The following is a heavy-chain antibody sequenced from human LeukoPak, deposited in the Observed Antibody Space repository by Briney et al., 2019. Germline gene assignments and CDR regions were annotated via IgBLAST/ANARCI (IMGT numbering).Heavy chain of an antibody. CDR2: IRYDGSNE. CDR1: GFTFSSYA. CDR3: AKDVHSSGSYYGFDY. J-gene: IGHJ4*02. V-gene: IGHV3-30*02. Sequence: GGSLRLSCAASGFTFSSYAMHWVRQAPGKGLEGVAFIRYDGSNEYYADSVKGRFTISRDSSKNTLNLQMNSLRAEDTAVYYCAKDVHSSGSYYGFDYWGQGTLVTVSS. D-gene: IGHD1-26*01.